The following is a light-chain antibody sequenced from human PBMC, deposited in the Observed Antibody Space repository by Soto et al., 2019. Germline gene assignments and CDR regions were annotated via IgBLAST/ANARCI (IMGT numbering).Light chain of an antibody. CDR1: QTVSDSY. CDR2: SAS. CDR3: QQYGSSVLT. V-gene: IGKV3-20*01. J-gene: IGKJ4*01. Sequence: EIVLTQSPGTLPLSPGERATLSCRASQTVSDSYLAWYQQRPGQTPRLLIYSASNRATGIPDRFSGSGSGTDFTLSISRLEPEDFAVYYCQQYGSSVLTFGGGTEVEIK.